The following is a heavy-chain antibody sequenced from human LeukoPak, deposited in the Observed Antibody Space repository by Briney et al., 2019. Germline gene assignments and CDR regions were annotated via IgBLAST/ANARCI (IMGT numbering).Heavy chain of an antibody. CDR2: IYHSGST. CDR1: GGSTSTYY. CDR3: ASGSYYYDSSGYYQRYGMDV. V-gene: IGHV4-59*01. D-gene: IGHD3-22*01. J-gene: IGHJ6*02. Sequence: SETLSLTCTVSGGSTSTYYWNWIRQPPGKGPEWIGYIYHSGSTNYNPSLQSRVTISVDTSKNQFSLNLNSVTAADTAVYYCASGSYYYDSSGYYQRYGMDVWGQGTTVTISS.